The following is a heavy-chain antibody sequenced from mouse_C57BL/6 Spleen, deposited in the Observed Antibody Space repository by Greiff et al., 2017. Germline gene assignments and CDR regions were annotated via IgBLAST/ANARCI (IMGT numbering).Heavy chain of an antibody. J-gene: IGHJ4*01. CDR3: ARPGYPYYYAMDY. V-gene: IGHV1-82*01. Sequence: QVQLQQSGPELVKPGASVKISCKASGYAFSSSWMNWVKQRPGKGLEWIGRIYPGDGDTNYNGKFKGKATLTADKSSSTAYMQLSSLTSEDSAVYFCARPGYPYYYAMDYWGQGTSVTVSS. D-gene: IGHD2-2*01. CDR2: IYPGDGDT. CDR1: GYAFSSSW.